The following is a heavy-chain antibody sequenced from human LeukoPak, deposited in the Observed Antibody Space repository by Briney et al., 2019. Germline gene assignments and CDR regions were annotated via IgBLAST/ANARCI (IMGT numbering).Heavy chain of an antibody. CDR3: ASTYYYGSSKYDY. D-gene: IGHD3-10*01. Sequence: SETLSLTRAVSGGSISSNSYYWGWIRQPPGKGLEWIGSIYHSGSTYYNPSLKSRVTISVDTSKNQFSLKLSSVTAADTAVYYCASTYYYGSSKYDYWGQGTLVTVSS. CDR1: GGSISSNSYY. J-gene: IGHJ4*02. CDR2: IYHSGST. V-gene: IGHV4-39*07.